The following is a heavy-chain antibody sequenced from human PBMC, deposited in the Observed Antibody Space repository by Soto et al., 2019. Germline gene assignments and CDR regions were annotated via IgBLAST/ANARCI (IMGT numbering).Heavy chain of an antibody. Sequence: XTLSLPCAVSGXSVSSGYYWGWIRQPPGKGLEWIGSIYHSGSTYYNPSLKRRVTISVDTSKNQFSLKLSSVTAADTAVYYCARRVDNWFDPWGQGTLVTVSS. D-gene: IGHD5-12*01. J-gene: IGHJ5*02. CDR1: GXSVSSGYY. CDR2: IYHSGST. CDR3: ARRVDNWFDP. V-gene: IGHV4-38-2*01.